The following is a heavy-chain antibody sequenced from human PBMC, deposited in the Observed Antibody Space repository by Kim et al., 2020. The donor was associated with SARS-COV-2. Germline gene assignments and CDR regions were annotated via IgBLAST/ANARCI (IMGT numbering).Heavy chain of an antibody. V-gene: IGHV3-15*01. CDR1: GFTFSNAW. CDR2: IKSKTDGGTT. CDR3: STTTYYYDSSAYSNDAFDM. Sequence: GGSLRLSCAASGFTFSNAWMSWVRQAPGKGLEWVGRIKSKTDGGTTDYAAPVKGRVTISRDDSKNTLYLQMNSLKTDDTAVYYCSTTTYYYDSSAYSNDAFDMWGQGTMVTVSS. J-gene: IGHJ3*02. D-gene: IGHD3-22*01.